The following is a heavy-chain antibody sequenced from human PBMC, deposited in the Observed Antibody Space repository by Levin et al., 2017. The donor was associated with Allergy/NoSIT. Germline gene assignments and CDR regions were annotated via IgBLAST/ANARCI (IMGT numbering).Heavy chain of an antibody. J-gene: IGHJ4*02. CDR2: ISGSGSRT. CDR3: ARGTCCFDY. V-gene: IGHV3-23*01. Sequence: SCAASGFTFSSYDMTWVRQAPGKGLEWVATISGSGSRTSYADSVRGRFTISRDNSNNTLYLQMNSLRADDTAIYYCARGTCCFDYWGQGALVTVSS. CDR1: GFTFSSYD. D-gene: IGHD2-15*01.